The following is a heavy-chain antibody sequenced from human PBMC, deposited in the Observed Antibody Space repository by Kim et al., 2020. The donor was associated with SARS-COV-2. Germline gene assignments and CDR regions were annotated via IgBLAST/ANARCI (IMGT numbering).Heavy chain of an antibody. CDR3: TTEPTESIAAAGTPGDY. D-gene: IGHD6-13*01. V-gene: IGHV3-15*01. J-gene: IGHJ4*02. Sequence: GGSLRLSCAASGFTFSNAWMSWVRQAPGKGLEWVGRIKSKTDGGTTDYAAPVKGRFTISRDDSKNTLYLQMNSLKTEDTAVYYCTTEPTESIAAAGTPGDYWGQGTLVTVSS. CDR1: GFTFSNAW. CDR2: IKSKTDGGTT.